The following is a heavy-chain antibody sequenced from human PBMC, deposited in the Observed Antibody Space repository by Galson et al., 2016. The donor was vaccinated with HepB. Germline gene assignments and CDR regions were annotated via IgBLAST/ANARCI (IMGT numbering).Heavy chain of an antibody. CDR1: AGTFKNYA. CDR2: ISGSGGRT. V-gene: IGHV3-23*01. Sequence: SLRLSCAVSAGTFKNYAMNWVRQAPGKGLEWVAAISGSGGRTSYEDSVRGRFTISRDNSNNSLSLQMNSLRAEDTAFHYCARPYTYYFGSGSYFDVLHDGMDVWGQGTTVTASS. D-gene: IGHD3-10*01. CDR3: ARPYTYYFGSGSYFDVLHDGMDV. J-gene: IGHJ6*02.